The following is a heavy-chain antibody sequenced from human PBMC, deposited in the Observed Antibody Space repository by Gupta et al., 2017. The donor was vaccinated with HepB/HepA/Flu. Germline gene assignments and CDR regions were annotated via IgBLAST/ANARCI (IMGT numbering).Heavy chain of an antibody. J-gene: IGHJ6*02. CDR1: GFTFDDYA. CDR3: AKNLFRGSGATRYYGMDV. V-gene: IGHV3-9*01. Sequence: EVQLVESGGGLVQPGRSLRLSCAASGFTFDDYAMHWVRQAPGKGLEWVSGISWNSGSIGYADSVKCRVTISRDNAKNSLYLQMNSLRAEDTALYYCAKNLFRGSGATRYYGMDVWGQGTTVTVSS. D-gene: IGHD1-26*01. CDR2: ISWNSGSI.